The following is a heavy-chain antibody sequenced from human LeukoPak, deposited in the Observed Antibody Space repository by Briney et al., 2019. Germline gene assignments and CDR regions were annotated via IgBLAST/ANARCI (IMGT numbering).Heavy chain of an antibody. Sequence: GGSLRLSCAASGFTFSSYGMHWVRQAPGKGLEWVAVIWYDGSNKYYADSAKGRFTISRDNSKNTLYLQMNSLRAEDTAVYYCAREAAAEDYYYGMDVWGQGTTVTVSS. CDR1: GFTFSSYG. J-gene: IGHJ6*02. CDR2: IWYDGSNK. CDR3: AREAAAEDYYYGMDV. V-gene: IGHV3-33*01. D-gene: IGHD6-13*01.